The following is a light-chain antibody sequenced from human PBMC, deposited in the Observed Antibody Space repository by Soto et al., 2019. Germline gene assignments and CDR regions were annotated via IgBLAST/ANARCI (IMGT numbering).Light chain of an antibody. CDR2: GAS. J-gene: IGKJ1*01. CDR3: QQYNNWPWT. CDR1: QSISDT. Sequence: IGMTQSSAALSVTPGGRATLSCRASQSISDTLAWYQQKPGQAPRLLIHGASTRATGFPGRFSGSGSGTDFTLTISSLQSEDFAVYYCQQYNNWPWTFAQGTKV. V-gene: IGKV3-15*01.